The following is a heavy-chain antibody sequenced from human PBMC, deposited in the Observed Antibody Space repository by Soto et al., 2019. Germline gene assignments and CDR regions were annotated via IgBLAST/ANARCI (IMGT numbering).Heavy chain of an antibody. J-gene: IGHJ4*02. D-gene: IGHD3-3*01. CDR1: GFTFSSYA. V-gene: IGHV3-30-3*01. CDR3: AGAFWSGFRYDY. Sequence: GGSLRLSCAASGFTFSSYAMHWVRQAPGKGLEWVAVISYDGSNKYYADSVKGRFTISRDNSKNTLYLQMNSLRAEDTAVYYCAGAFWSGFRYDYWGQGTLVTVSS. CDR2: ISYDGSNK.